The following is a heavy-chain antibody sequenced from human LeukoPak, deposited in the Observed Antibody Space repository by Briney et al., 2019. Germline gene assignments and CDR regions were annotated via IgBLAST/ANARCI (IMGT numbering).Heavy chain of an antibody. J-gene: IGHJ4*02. D-gene: IGHD1-26*01. CDR1: GFTFNSYS. CDR2: ISSSSAYI. Sequence: GGSLRLPCAASGFTFNSYSMNWVRQAPGKGLEWVSSISSSSAYIYYADSVKGRFIISRDNAKNSLYLQMNSLRAEDTAVYYCARELAVGGGSYYVGPDYWGQGTLVTVSS. V-gene: IGHV3-21*01. CDR3: ARELAVGGGSYYVGPDY.